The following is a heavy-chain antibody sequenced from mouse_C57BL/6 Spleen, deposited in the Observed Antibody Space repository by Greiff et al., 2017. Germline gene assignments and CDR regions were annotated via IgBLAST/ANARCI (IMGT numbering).Heavy chain of an antibody. V-gene: IGHV14-1*01. D-gene: IGHD2-2*01. CDR3: TPYGYDPY. CDR2: IDPEDGDH. CDR1: GFNIKDYY. Sequence: ESGAELVRPGASVKLSCTASGFNIKDYYMHWVKQRHEQGLEWIGRIDPEDGDHEYAPKFKGKATLTADTSSPSSYLQLSSLTAEDTAVYYLTPYGYDPYWGQGTLVTVSA. J-gene: IGHJ3*01.